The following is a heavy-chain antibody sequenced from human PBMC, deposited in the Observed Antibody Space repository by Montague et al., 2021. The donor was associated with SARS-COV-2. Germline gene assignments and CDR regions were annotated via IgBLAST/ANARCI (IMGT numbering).Heavy chain of an antibody. CDR2: IYYSGTT. V-gene: IGHV4-31*03. J-gene: IGHJ6*02. Sequence: TLSLTCTVSGASISSGGFYWSWLRQPPRKGLEWIGFIYYSGTTYHNPSLKSRLTISIDTSKNQFSLKLSSVTAADTAVYYCARGLPNQMAAGAIPNYSMDVWGQGTTVTVSS. CDR3: ARGLPNQMAAGAIPNYSMDV. CDR1: GASISSGGFY. D-gene: IGHD5-24*01.